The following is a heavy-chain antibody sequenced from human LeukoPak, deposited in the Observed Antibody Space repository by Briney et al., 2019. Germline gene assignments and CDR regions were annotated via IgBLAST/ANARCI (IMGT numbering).Heavy chain of an antibody. CDR3: ASDDYGDYHIDN. CDR1: GYTFTSYY. V-gene: IGHV1-46*03. CDR2: INPSGGST. D-gene: IGHD4-17*01. Sequence: VASVKVSCKASGYTFTSYYMHWVRQAPGQGLEWMGTINPSGGSTNYAQKFQGRVTMTRDTSTSTVYMELSSLRSEDTAVYYCASDDYGDYHIDNWGQGTLVTVSS. J-gene: IGHJ4*02.